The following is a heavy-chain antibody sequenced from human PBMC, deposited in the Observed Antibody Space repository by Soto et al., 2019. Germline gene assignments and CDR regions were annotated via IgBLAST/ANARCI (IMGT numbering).Heavy chain of an antibody. V-gene: IGHV1-2*04. Sequence: ASVKVSCKASGYTFTGYYMHWVRQAPGQRLEWKGRNNPNSGGTNYAQMFQGWVTMTRDTSISTAYMELSRLRSDDTAVYYFARAAGLAYCGGDCSIYAFDIWGQGTMVTVSS. D-gene: IGHD2-21*02. CDR2: NNPNSGGT. J-gene: IGHJ3*02. CDR3: ARAAGLAYCGGDCSIYAFDI. CDR1: GYTFTGYY.